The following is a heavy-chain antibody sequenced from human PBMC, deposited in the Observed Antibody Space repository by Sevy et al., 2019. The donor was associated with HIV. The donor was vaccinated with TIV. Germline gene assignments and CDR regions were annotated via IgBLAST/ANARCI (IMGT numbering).Heavy chain of an antibody. CDR2: ISYDGSNK. V-gene: IGHV3-30*18. CDR3: AKDYGDYVTLGFDY. Sequence: GGSLRLSCAASGFTFSSYGMHWVRQAPGKGLEWVAVISYDGSNKYYADSVEGRFTISRDNSKNTLYLQMNSLRAEDTAVYYCAKDYGDYVTLGFDYWGQGTLVTVSS. D-gene: IGHD4-17*01. J-gene: IGHJ4*02. CDR1: GFTFSSYG.